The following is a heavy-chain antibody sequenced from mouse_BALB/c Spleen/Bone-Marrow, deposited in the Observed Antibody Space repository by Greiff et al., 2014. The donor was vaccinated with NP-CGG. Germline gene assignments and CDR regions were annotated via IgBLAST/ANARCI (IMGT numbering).Heavy chain of an antibody. CDR2: LWAGGST. D-gene: IGHD1-1*01. Sequence: VKLMESGPGLVAPSQSLSITCTVSGFSLTDYGVHWVRQPPGKGLEWLGVLWAGGSTNYNSTLMSRLSISKDNSKSQVFLKMNSLQTDDTAMYYGSSGDAMDYWGQGTSVTVSS. CDR1: GFSLTDYG. J-gene: IGHJ4*01. V-gene: IGHV2-9*02. CDR3: SSGDAMDY.